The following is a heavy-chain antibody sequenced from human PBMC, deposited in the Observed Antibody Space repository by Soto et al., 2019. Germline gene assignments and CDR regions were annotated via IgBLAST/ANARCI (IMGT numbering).Heavy chain of an antibody. CDR3: TRDASRDSSARGWFDP. CDR2: ISSNSAYI. CDR1: GFTFRSFT. V-gene: IGHV3-21*01. J-gene: IGHJ5*02. Sequence: GALRLSCAASGFTFRSFTMHWVRQAPAKGLECVSTISSNSAYIYYTDALGGRFTISRDNAKNSLHLQMNSLRAEDTAVYYCTRDASRDSSARGWFDPWGPGTLVTVSS. D-gene: IGHD6-13*01.